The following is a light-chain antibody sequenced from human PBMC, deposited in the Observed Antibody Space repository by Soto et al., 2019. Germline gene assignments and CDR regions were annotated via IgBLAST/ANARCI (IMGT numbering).Light chain of an antibody. CDR3: QQNYDTPQT. Sequence: IQMTQSPSSLSASVGDGVTITCRASQSISNYLNWYQQKPGKAPKLLIYTASTLQSGVPSRFSGSGSGTDFTLTISSLQPDDFATYYCQQNYDTPQTFGQGTKVDIK. CDR1: QSISNY. CDR2: TAS. J-gene: IGKJ1*01. V-gene: IGKV1-39*01.